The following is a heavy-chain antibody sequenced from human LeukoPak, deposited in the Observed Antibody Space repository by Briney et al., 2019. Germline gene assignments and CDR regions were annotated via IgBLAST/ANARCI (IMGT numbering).Heavy chain of an antibody. D-gene: IGHD5-18*01. CDR1: GFTFNDYA. J-gene: IGHJ4*02. V-gene: IGHV3-7*01. Sequence: PGGSVRLSCAASGFTFNDYAMQWVRQAPGKGLEWVANIKQDGSEKYYVDSVKGRFTISRDNAKNSLYLQMNSLRAEDTAVYYCARWIQLWDYWGQGTLVTVSS. CDR2: IKQDGSEK. CDR3: ARWIQLWDY.